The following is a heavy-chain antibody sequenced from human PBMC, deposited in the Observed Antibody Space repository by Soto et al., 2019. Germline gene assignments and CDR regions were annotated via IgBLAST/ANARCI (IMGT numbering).Heavy chain of an antibody. Sequence: ASVKVSCKASGYTFTGYYMHWVRQAPGQGLEWMGWINPNSGGTNYAQKFQGWVTMTRDTSISTAYMELSRLRSDDTAVYHCATSGGLEYYYYGMDVWGQGTTVTVSS. CDR3: ATSGGLEYYYYGMDV. D-gene: IGHD3-3*01. CDR1: GYTFTGYY. CDR2: INPNSGGT. V-gene: IGHV1-2*04. J-gene: IGHJ6*02.